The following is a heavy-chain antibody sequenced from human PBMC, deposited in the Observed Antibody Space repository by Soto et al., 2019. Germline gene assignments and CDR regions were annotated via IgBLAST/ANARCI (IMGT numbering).Heavy chain of an antibody. D-gene: IGHD5-12*01. Sequence: QVQLVQSGAEVRKPGSSVKVSCKTSGGLISKYSFNWVRQAPGQGLEWMGGVLPISGSTDYAQKFQGRLTITADRSTSTVYMELSRLISDDTANYYCATIRVLGGPLRFEDGGQGMLISVSS. CDR3: ATIRVLGGPLRFED. CDR1: GGLISKYS. CDR2: VLPISGST. V-gene: IGHV1-69*06. J-gene: IGHJ4*01.